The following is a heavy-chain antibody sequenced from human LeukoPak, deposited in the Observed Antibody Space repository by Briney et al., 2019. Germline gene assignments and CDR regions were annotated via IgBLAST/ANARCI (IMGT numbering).Heavy chain of an antibody. V-gene: IGHV3-7*03. Sequence: GGSLRLSCAASGFTFSSYWMSWVRQAPGKGLKWVANIKQDGSEKYYVDSVKGRFTISRDNAKNSLYLQMNSLRAEDTAVYYCAIHPSDSSGYFSYWGQGALVTVSS. CDR3: AIHPSDSSGYFSY. J-gene: IGHJ4*02. CDR1: GFTFSSYW. CDR2: IKQDGSEK. D-gene: IGHD3-22*01.